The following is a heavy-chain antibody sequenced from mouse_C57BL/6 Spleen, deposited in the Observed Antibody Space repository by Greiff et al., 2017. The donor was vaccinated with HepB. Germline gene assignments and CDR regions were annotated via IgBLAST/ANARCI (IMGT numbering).Heavy chain of an antibody. Sequence: EVMLVESGGGLVKPGGSLKLSCAASGFTFSSYTMSWVRQTPEKRLEWVATISGGGGNTYYPDSVKGRFTISRDNAKNTLYLQMSSLRSEDTALYYCARLYYDDAWFAYWGQGTLVTVSA. D-gene: IGHD2-4*01. J-gene: IGHJ3*01. V-gene: IGHV5-9*01. CDR1: GFTFSSYT. CDR3: ARLYYDDAWFAY. CDR2: ISGGGGNT.